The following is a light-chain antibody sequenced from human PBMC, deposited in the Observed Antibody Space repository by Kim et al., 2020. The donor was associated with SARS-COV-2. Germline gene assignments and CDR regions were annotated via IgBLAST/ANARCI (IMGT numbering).Light chain of an antibody. CDR1: QTNTKW. CDR3: QQYTDYSYT. V-gene: IGKV1-5*03. J-gene: IGKJ2*01. CDR2: QVS. Sequence: YAAVRDRVTITCRASQTNTKWLAWFQQKPGKAPALLIYQVSLLKSGVPSRFSGSGSGTQFALTISSLQPDDFATYYCQQYTDYSYTYGQGTKLEI.